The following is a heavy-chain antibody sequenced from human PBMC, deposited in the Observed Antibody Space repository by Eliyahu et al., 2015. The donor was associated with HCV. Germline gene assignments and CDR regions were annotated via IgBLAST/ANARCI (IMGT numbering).Heavy chain of an antibody. Sequence: QLQLQESGPGLVKPSEXLSLTCAVSGDSXSSSSYXWGWVRQPPGKGLEWIGSISSSGSTYYNTSLKSRVTLSLDTSENRFSLKLSSVTAADTAVYYCARHPYYYDSRGHAGGKFDSWGQGTLVTVSS. CDR2: ISSSGST. V-gene: IGHV4-39*01. CDR1: GDSXSSSSYX. J-gene: IGHJ4*02. CDR3: ARHPYYYDSRGHAGGKFDS. D-gene: IGHD3-22*01.